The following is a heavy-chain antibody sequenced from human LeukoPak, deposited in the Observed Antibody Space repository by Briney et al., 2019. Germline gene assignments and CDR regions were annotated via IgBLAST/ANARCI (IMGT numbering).Heavy chain of an antibody. V-gene: IGHV3-21*01. J-gene: IGHJ6*03. CDR2: SYI. CDR3: ARVCRKGGVGSYVYYMDV. Sequence: SYISYAPSVKGRFTISRDNAKNSLYLQMNSLRAEDTAVYYCARVCRKGGVGSYVYYMDVWGKGTTVTVSS. D-gene: IGHD1-26*01.